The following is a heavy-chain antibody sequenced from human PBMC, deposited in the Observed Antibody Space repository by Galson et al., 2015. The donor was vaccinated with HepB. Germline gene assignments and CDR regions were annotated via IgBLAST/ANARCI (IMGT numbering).Heavy chain of an antibody. J-gene: IGHJ3*02. CDR3: ARGAAAGTRPDAFDI. D-gene: IGHD6-13*01. V-gene: IGHV3-33*01. CDR2: IWYDGSNK. CDR1: GFTFSSYG. Sequence: SLRLSCAASGFTFSSYGMHWVRQVPGKGLEWVAVIWYDGSNKYYADSVKGRFTISRDNSKNTLYLQMNSLRAEDTAVYHCARGAAAGTRPDAFDIWGQGTMVTVSS.